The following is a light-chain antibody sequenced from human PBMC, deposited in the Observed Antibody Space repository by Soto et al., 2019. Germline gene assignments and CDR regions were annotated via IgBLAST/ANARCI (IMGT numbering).Light chain of an antibody. Sequence: EILMTQSPATLSVSPGERATLSCRASQSVSNNLAWYQQKPGQAPRLLIYYASTRATGIPARFSGSGSGTEFSLTSSSLQSEDFALYSCQQYNNWPPITFGQGTRLEIK. CDR2: YAS. CDR1: QSVSNN. V-gene: IGKV3-15*01. CDR3: QQYNNWPPIT. J-gene: IGKJ5*01.